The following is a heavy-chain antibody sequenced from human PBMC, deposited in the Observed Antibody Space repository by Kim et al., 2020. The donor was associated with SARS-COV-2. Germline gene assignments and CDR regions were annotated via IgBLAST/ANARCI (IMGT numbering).Heavy chain of an antibody. CDR1: GFTFTTFA. Sequence: GGSLRLSCAVSGFTFTTFAMSWVRQAPGQGLEWVAAISDNGRSTAYTASVRGRFTISRDNSKNALYLQMDSLRAEDTATYYCARKRWFQREKDKFDYWG. J-gene: IGHJ4*01. D-gene: IGHD3-10*01. V-gene: IGHV3-23*01. CDR2: ISDNGRST. CDR3: ARKRWFQREKDKFDY.